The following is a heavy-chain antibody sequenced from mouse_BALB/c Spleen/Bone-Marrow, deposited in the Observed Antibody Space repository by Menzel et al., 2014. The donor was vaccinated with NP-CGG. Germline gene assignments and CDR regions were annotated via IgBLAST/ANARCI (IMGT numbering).Heavy chain of an antibody. CDR2: IYPGDGDT. CDR1: GYAFSSSW. D-gene: IGHD1-1*01. V-gene: IGHV1-82*01. CDR3: AGSTPLAY. Sequence: QVQLQQSGPELVKPGASVKISCKASGYAFSSSWMNWVKQRPGQGLEWIGRIYPGDGDTNYNGKFKGKATLTADKSSSTAYMQLSSLTSVDSAVYFCAGSTPLAYWGQGTLVTVSA. J-gene: IGHJ3*01.